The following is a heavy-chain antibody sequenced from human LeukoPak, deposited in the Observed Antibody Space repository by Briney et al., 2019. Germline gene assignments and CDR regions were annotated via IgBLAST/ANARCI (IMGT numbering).Heavy chain of an antibody. V-gene: IGHV1-69*13. Sequence: ASVKVSCKASGGTFSSYAISWVRQAPGQGLEWMGGIIPIFGTANYAQKFQGRVTITADESTSTAYMELSSLRSEDTAVYYCARAHLLRSWVGGYDYHFFDYWGQGTLVTVSS. CDR3: ARAHLLRSWVGGYDYHFFDY. J-gene: IGHJ4*02. CDR2: IIPIFGTA. CDR1: GGTFSSYA. D-gene: IGHD5-12*01.